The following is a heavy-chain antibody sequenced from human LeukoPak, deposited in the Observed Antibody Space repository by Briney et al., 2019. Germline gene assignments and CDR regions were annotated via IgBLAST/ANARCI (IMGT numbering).Heavy chain of an antibody. V-gene: IGHV3-66*01. D-gene: IGHD3-10*01. Sequence: GGSLRLSCAASGFTVSSNYMSWVRQAPGKGLEWVSVIYSGGSTYYADSVKGRFTISRDNSKNTLYLQMNSLRAEDTAVYYCARAVRGTMVRGVITLWGQGTLVTVSS. J-gene: IGHJ4*02. CDR1: GFTVSSNY. CDR2: IYSGGST. CDR3: ARAVRGTMVRGVITL.